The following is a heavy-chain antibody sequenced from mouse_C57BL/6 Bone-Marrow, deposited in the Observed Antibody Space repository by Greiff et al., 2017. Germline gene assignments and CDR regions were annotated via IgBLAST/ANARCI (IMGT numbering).Heavy chain of an antibody. Sequence: EVQLVESGPGLVKPSQSLSLTCSVTGYSITSGYYWNWIRQFPGNILEWMGYISYDGSNNYNPSLKNRISITRDTSKNQFFLKLNSVTTEDTATYYCARRGYYGNYGWYFDVWGTGTTVTVSS. V-gene: IGHV3-6*01. CDR2: ISYDGSN. D-gene: IGHD2-1*01. CDR3: ARRGYYGNYGWYFDV. J-gene: IGHJ1*03. CDR1: GYSITSGYY.